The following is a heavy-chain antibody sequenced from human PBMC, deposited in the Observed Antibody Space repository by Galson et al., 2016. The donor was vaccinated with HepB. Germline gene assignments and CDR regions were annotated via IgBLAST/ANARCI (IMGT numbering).Heavy chain of an antibody. CDR3: ARFFCTNDICYVTAFDF. CDR2: INPSAHTT. D-gene: IGHD2-8*01. Sequence: SVKVSCKASGYTFATYYMHWVRQAPGQGFEWMGLINPSAHTTTYAQKFQGRVTMTRDTSTSTVYMELSSLRSEDTAVYYCARFFCTNDICYVTAFDFWGQGTMVTVSS. CDR1: GYTFATYY. J-gene: IGHJ3*01. V-gene: IGHV1-46*01.